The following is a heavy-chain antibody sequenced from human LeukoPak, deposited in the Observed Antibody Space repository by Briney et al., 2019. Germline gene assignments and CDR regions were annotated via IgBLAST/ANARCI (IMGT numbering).Heavy chain of an antibody. CDR2: IIPIFGTA. V-gene: IGHV1-69*06. CDR1: GGTFSSYA. J-gene: IGHJ4*02. Sequence: ASVKVSCKASGGTFSSYAISWVRQAPGQGLEWMGGIIPIFGTANYAQKFQGRVTITADKSTSTAYMELSSLRSEDTAVYYCASGYSSRDETGDFDYWGQGTLVTVSS. D-gene: IGHD6-19*01. CDR3: ASGYSSRDETGDFDY.